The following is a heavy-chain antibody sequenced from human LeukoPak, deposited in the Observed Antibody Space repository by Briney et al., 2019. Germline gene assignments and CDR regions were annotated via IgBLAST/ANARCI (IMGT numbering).Heavy chain of an antibody. CDR3: ALAPNSNWFDF. V-gene: IGHV4-59*08. J-gene: IGHJ5*01. CDR2: IHYSGNS. Sequence: SETLSLTCSVSGDSISNFYWNWIRQPPGKRLEWIGNIHYSGNSNYNPSLQSRVTISIDTSRKQLFLKLTSATAADTAVYYCALAPNSNWFDFWGQGTLVTVSS. CDR1: GDSISNFY.